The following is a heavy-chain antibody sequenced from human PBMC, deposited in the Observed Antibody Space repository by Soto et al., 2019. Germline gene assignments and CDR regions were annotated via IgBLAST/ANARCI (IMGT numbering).Heavy chain of an antibody. Sequence: PETLSLTCAVSGASISGSSFYWGWIREPPEKGLEFMGSIHYSGSTYNTPSLKSRVTMSVNTSKNQFSLKLTSVTAADTAVYYGARQSMGYSVEVDYWGQGTLVTVSS. V-gene: IGHV4-39*01. J-gene: IGHJ4*02. D-gene: IGHD2-8*01. CDR3: ARQSMGYSVEVDY. CDR2: IHYSGST. CDR1: GASISGSSFY.